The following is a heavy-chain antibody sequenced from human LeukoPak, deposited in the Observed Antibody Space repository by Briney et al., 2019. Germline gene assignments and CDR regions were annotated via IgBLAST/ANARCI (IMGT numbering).Heavy chain of an antibody. Sequence: PSETLSLTCTVSGGSISSYYWSWIRQPPGKGLEWIGYIYYSGSTNYNPSLKSRVTISVDTSKNQFSLKLSSVTAADTAVYYCARQKSWSGYSNGMDVWGQGTTVTVSS. V-gene: IGHV4-59*08. D-gene: IGHD3-3*01. CDR2: IYYSGST. CDR3: ARQKSWSGYSNGMDV. J-gene: IGHJ6*02. CDR1: GGSISSYY.